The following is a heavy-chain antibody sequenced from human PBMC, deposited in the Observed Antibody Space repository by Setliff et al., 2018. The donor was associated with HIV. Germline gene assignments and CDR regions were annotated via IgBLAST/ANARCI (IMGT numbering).Heavy chain of an antibody. Sequence: ASVKVSCKASGYTFTSYGISWVRQAPGQGLEWMGWISAYNGNTNYAQKLQGRVTMTTDTSTSTAYMELRSLRSDDTALYFCARGWGLWFGQLSILPLDPWGQGTLVTVSS. D-gene: IGHD3-10*01. J-gene: IGHJ5*02. V-gene: IGHV1-18*01. CDR3: ARGWGLWFGQLSILPLDP. CDR2: ISAYNGNT. CDR1: GYTFTSYG.